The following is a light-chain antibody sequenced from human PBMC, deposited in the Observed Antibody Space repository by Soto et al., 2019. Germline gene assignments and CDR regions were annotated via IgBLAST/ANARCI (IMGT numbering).Light chain of an antibody. V-gene: IGLV8-61*01. J-gene: IGLJ3*02. CDR1: SGSVSTSYY. CDR2: STN. CDR3: VLYMGSGIWV. Sequence: QTVVTQEPSFSVSPGRTVTITCGLSSGSVSTSYYPSWYQQTPGQAPRTLIYSTNIRSSGVPDRFSGSILGNKAALTITGAQADDESDYYCVLYMGSGIWVFGGGTKLTVL.